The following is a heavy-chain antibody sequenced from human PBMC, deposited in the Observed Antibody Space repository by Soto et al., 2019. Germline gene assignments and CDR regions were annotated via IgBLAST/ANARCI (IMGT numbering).Heavy chain of an antibody. D-gene: IGHD3-3*01. CDR1: GGSISSYY. Sequence: SETLSLTCTFSGGSISSYYWSWIRQPPGKGLEWIGYIYYSGSTNYNPSLKSRVTISVDTSKNQFSLKLSSVTAADTAVYYCATSEWYPGGGYYYYYMDVWGKGTTVTVSS. CDR3: ATSEWYPGGGYYYYYMDV. CDR2: IYYSGST. V-gene: IGHV4-59*08. J-gene: IGHJ6*03.